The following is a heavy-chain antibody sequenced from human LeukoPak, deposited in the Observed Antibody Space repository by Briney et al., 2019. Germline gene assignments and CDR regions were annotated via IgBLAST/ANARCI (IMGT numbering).Heavy chain of an antibody. D-gene: IGHD6-13*01. CDR1: GYIFTTYG. J-gene: IGHJ4*02. V-gene: IGHV1-18*01. CDR2: ISGYNGNT. CDR3: ATDLRSWYFDY. Sequence: ASVKVSCKASGYIFTTYGISWVRQAPGQGLEWMGWISGYNGNTNYGQKLQGRVTMTTDTSTSTAYMELSSPRSEDTAVYYCATDLRSWYFDYWGQGTLVTVSS.